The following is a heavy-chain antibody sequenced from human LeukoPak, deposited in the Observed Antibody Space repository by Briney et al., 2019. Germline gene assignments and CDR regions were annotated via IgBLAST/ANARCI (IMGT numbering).Heavy chain of an antibody. CDR3: ARDRYGDYVVDY. CDR1: GFTFSGNS. J-gene: IGHJ4*02. V-gene: IGHV3-48*01. CDR2: ISSSGDTI. D-gene: IGHD4-17*01. Sequence: PGGSLRLSCVASGFTFSGNSMNWVRQAPGKGLEWVSYISSSGDTIYYADSAKGRFTISRDNAKKSLYLQMNSLRAEDTAVYYCARDRYGDYVVDYWSQGTLVTVSS.